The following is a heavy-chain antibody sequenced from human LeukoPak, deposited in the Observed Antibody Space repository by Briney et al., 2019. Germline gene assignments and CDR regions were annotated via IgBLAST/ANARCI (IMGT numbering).Heavy chain of an antibody. D-gene: IGHD6-13*01. V-gene: IGHV4-34*01. CDR2: INHSGST. Sequence: PSETLSLTCAVYGGSFSGYYWSWIRQPPGKGLEWIGDINHSGSTNYNPSLKSRVTISVDTSKNQFSLKLSSVTAADTAVYYCARGSAAAGTRYGYYYYMDVWGKGTTVTVSS. J-gene: IGHJ6*03. CDR3: ARGSAAAGTRYGYYYYMDV. CDR1: GGSFSGYY.